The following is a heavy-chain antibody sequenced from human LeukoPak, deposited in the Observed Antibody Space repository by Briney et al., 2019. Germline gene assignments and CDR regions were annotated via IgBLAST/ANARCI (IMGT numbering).Heavy chain of an antibody. CDR3: AKDAYSSGWYEGWFDP. Sequence: TGGSLRLSCAASGFTFSSYGMNWVRQAPGKGLEWVSSISSSSSTIYYADSVKGRFTISRDNAKNSLYLQMNSLRAEDTAVYYCAKDAYSSGWYEGWFDPWGQGTLVTVSS. CDR2: ISSSSSTI. CDR1: GFTFSSYG. D-gene: IGHD6-19*01. J-gene: IGHJ5*02. V-gene: IGHV3-48*01.